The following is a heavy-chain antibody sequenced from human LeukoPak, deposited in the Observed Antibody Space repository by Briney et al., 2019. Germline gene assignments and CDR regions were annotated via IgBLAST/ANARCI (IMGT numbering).Heavy chain of an antibody. D-gene: IGHD3-3*01. V-gene: IGHV1-18*01. Sequence: GASVKVSCKASGYTFTSYGISWVRQAPGQGLEWMGWISAYNGNTNYAQKLQGRVTMTRDTSISTAYMELSRLRSDDTAVYYCARDYYDFWSGTDHYYYGMDVWGQGTTVTVSS. J-gene: IGHJ6*02. CDR3: ARDYYDFWSGTDHYYYGMDV. CDR2: ISAYNGNT. CDR1: GYTFTSYG.